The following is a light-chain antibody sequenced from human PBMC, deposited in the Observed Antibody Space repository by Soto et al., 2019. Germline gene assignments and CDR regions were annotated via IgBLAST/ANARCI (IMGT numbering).Light chain of an antibody. CDR3: QSYDSSLSGFYG. Sequence: QSVLTQPPSVSGAPGQRVTISCTGSSSKIGAGYDVHWYQQLPGTAPKLLIYGNSNRPSGVPDRFSGSKSGTSASLAITGLKVEDEADYYCQSYDSSLSGFYGFGTGTKRTVL. CDR2: GNS. V-gene: IGLV1-40*01. J-gene: IGLJ1*01. CDR1: SSKIGAGYD.